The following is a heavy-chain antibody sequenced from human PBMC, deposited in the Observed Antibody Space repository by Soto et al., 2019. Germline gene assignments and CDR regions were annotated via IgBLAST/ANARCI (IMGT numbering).Heavy chain of an antibody. D-gene: IGHD2-21*02. J-gene: IGHJ6*02. CDR3: ARVCGGDCHYGMDF. Sequence: PSETLSLTCTVSGGSISSGGYYWTWIRQHPGKGLEWIGYIYYSGSTYYNPSLKSRVTISVDTSKNQFSLKLSSVTAADTAVYYCARVCGGDCHYGMDFWGQGTTVTVS. CDR1: GGSISSGGYY. V-gene: IGHV4-31*03. CDR2: IYYSGST.